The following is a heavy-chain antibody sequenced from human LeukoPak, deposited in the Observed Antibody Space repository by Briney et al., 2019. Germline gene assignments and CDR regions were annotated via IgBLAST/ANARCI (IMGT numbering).Heavy chain of an antibody. V-gene: IGHV3-48*01. D-gene: IGHD3-10*01. CDR3: ARDNVGSGDYVDC. CDR2: ISSSSTTM. Sequence: GGSLRLSCAASGFTFSSYSMNWVRQAPGKGLGWVSYISSSSTTMYYADSVKGRSTISRDNAKNSLYLQMNSLRAEDTAVYYCARDNVGSGDYVDCWGQGTLVTVSS. CDR1: GFTFSSYS. J-gene: IGHJ4*02.